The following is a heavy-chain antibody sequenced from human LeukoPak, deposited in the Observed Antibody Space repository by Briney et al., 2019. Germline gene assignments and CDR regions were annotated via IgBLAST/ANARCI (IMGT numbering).Heavy chain of an antibody. J-gene: IGHJ6*02. CDR2: ISYDGSNK. Sequence: PGGSLRLSCAASGFTFSSYGMHWVRQAPGKGLEWVAVISYDGSNKYYADSVKGRLTIYRDNSKNTLYLQMNSLRAEDTAVYYCAKNKGMVAYYYYYGMDVWGQGTTVTVSS. V-gene: IGHV3-30*18. CDR3: AKNKGMVAYYYYYGMDV. D-gene: IGHD5-18*01. CDR1: GFTFSSYG.